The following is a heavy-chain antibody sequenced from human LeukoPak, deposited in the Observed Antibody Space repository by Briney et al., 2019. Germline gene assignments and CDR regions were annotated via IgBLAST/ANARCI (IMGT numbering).Heavy chain of an antibody. Sequence: GGSLRLSCTASGFTFSSYGMHWVRQAPGKGLERVAFIRYDGSNKYYADSVKGRFTISRDNAKNSLYLQMNSLRAEDTAVYYCARDRGGGSCCYNWFDPWGQGTPVTVSS. J-gene: IGHJ5*02. CDR2: IRYDGSNK. CDR3: ARDRGGGSCCYNWFDP. D-gene: IGHD2-15*01. V-gene: IGHV3-30*02. CDR1: GFTFSSYG.